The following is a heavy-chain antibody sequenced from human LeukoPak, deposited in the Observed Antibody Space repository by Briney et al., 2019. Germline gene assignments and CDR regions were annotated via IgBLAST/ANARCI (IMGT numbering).Heavy chain of an antibody. V-gene: IGHV1-2*02. Sequence: GASVKVSCKASGYTFTGYYMHWVRQAPGQGLEWMGWINPNSGGTNYAQKFQGRVTMTRDTSISTAYMELSRLRSDDTAVYYCARDGCSSTSCPPWNYYYYMDVWGQGTLVTVSS. J-gene: IGHJ6*03. CDR3: ARDGCSSTSCPPWNYYYYMDV. CDR2: INPNSGGT. CDR1: GYTFTGYY. D-gene: IGHD2-2*01.